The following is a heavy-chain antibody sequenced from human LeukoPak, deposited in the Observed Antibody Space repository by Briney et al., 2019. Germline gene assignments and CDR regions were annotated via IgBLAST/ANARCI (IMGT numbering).Heavy chain of an antibody. CDR1: GFIFSSYS. V-gene: IGHV3-23*01. D-gene: IGHD6-13*01. J-gene: IGHJ6*02. CDR3: AKAASSSWPSYQYGMDV. CDR2: ITGSGKNT. Sequence: GGSLRLSCAASGFIFSSYSMSWVRQAPGEGLEWVSVITGSGKNTYYADSVKGRFTISKDNSKNTVYLQMNDLRVDDTAVYYCAKAASSSWPSYQYGMDVWGQGTTVTVSS.